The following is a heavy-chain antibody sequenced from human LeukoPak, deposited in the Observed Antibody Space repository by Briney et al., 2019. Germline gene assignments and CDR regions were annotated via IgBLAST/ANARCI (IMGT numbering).Heavy chain of an antibody. D-gene: IGHD2-2*01. CDR3: ARDAGYCSSTTCSADFDY. V-gene: IGHV1-2*02. Sequence: GASVKVSCKASGYTFTGYYMHWVRQAPGHGLEWMGWMNPKSGGTNHAQKFPGRVTMTRDTSISTAYMELSRLRSDDTSVYYCARDAGYCSSTTCSADFDYWGQGTLVTVSS. CDR1: GYTFTGYY. J-gene: IGHJ4*02. CDR2: MNPKSGGT.